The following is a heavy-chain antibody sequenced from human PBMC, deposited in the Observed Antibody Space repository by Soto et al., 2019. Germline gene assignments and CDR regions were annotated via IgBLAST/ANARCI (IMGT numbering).Heavy chain of an antibody. CDR1: GRSLSDYY. CDR3: AAPSYGDSGDY. V-gene: IGHV4-34*01. J-gene: IGHJ4*02. D-gene: IGHD4-17*01. Sequence: QVQLQQWGAGLLKPSETLSLTCAVYGRSLSDYYWSWIRQPPGKGLEWIGEITRRGTTNYNPSLKSRVTISLDTSKKQLSLKMTSVTAADTAVYYCAAPSYGDSGDYWGQGTLVTVSS. CDR2: ITRRGTT.